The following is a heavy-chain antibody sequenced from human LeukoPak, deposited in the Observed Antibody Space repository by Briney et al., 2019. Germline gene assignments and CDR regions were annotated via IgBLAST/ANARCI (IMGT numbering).Heavy chain of an antibody. J-gene: IGHJ4*02. CDR1: GFTFSSYG. D-gene: IGHD3-3*01. Sequence: QSGGSLRLSCAASGFTFSSYGMHWVRQAPGKGLEWVAVISYDGSNKYYADSVKGRFTISRDNSKNTLYLQMNSLRAEDTAVYYCAKDRTGYDFWSGPFDYWGQGTLVTVSS. CDR2: ISYDGSNK. CDR3: AKDRTGYDFWSGPFDY. V-gene: IGHV3-30*18.